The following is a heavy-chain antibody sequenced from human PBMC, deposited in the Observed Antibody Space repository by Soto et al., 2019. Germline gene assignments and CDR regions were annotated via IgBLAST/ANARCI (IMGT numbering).Heavy chain of an antibody. D-gene: IGHD3-16*01. CDR3: AKDGFRITFGGADRFDT. CDR1: GFTFSSYA. CDR2: ISGSGGST. V-gene: IGHV3-23*01. J-gene: IGHJ5*02. Sequence: PXGSLRLSCAASGFTFSSYAMSWVRQAPGKGLEWVSAISGSGGSTYYADSVKGRFTISRVNSKNTLYLQMNSLRAEDTAVYYCAKDGFRITFGGADRFDTWGQGTLVTVS.